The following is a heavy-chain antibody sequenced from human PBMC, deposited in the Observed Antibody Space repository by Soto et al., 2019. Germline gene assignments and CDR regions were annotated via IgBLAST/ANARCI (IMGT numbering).Heavy chain of an antibody. V-gene: IGHV4-34*01. D-gene: IGHD4-17*01. CDR3: ARNQRWKGYYFDY. J-gene: IGHJ4*02. CDR2: INHSGST. CDR1: GGSFSGYY. Sequence: QVQLQQWGAGLLKPSETLSLTCAVYGGSFSGYYWSWIRQPPGKGLEWIGEINHSGSTNYNPSLKRRVTRSVDTSKNQFSLKLSSVTAADTAVYYCARNQRWKGYYFDYWGQGTLVTVSS.